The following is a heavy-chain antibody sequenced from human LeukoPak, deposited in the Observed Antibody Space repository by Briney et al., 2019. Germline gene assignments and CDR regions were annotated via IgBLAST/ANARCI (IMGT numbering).Heavy chain of an antibody. V-gene: IGHV3-33*06. J-gene: IGHJ5*02. CDR3: AKDSFGSLSWFDP. CDR1: GFTFSSYG. Sequence: GGSLRLSCAASGFTFSSYGMHWVRQAPGKGLEWVADIWYDGSNKYYADSVKGRFTISRDNSKNTLYLQMNSLRAEDTAVYYCAKDSFGSLSWFDPWGQGTLVTVSS. CDR2: IWYDGSNK. D-gene: IGHD1-26*01.